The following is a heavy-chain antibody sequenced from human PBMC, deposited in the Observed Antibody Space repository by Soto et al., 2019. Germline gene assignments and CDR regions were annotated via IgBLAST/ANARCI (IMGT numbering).Heavy chain of an antibody. D-gene: IGHD2-15*01. CDR3: ASVHVVSSFMWGIPAY. CDR1: GYTFTGYY. J-gene: IGHJ1*01. CDR2: INPNSGGT. V-gene: IGHV1-2*02. Sequence: ASVKVSCKASGYTFTGYYVHWVRQAPGQGLEWMGWINPNSGGTKYAQKFQGRVTMTRDTSISTAYMDLSRLRSDDTAIYYCASVHVVSSFMWGIPAYWGPGALVTGS.